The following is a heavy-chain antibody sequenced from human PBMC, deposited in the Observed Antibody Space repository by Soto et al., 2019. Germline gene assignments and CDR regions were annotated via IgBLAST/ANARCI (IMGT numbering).Heavy chain of an antibody. D-gene: IGHD6-6*01. Sequence: LRLSCAASGFTFDDYAMHWVRQAPGKGLEWVSGISWNSGSIGYADSVKGRFTISRDNAKNSLYLQMNSLGAEDTALYYCAKGIAARDYYYGMDVWGQGTTVTVSS. V-gene: IGHV3-9*01. CDR3: AKGIAARDYYYGMDV. CDR1: GFTFDDYA. J-gene: IGHJ6*02. CDR2: ISWNSGSI.